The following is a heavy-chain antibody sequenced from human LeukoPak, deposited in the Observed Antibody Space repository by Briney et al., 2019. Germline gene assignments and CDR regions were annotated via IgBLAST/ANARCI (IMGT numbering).Heavy chain of an antibody. Sequence: ASVKVSCKASGYTFTGYYMHWVRQAPGQGLEWMGRINPNSGGTNYAQKFQGRVTITRDTSASTAYMELSSLRSEDTAVYYCARAPNTYYYDSSGYYYDYWGQGTLVTVSS. CDR3: ARAPNTYYYDSSGYYYDY. J-gene: IGHJ4*02. CDR2: INPNSGGT. V-gene: IGHV1-2*06. CDR1: GYTFTGYY. D-gene: IGHD3-22*01.